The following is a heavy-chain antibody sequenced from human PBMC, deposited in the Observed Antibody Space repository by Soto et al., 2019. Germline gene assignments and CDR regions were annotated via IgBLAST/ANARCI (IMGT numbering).Heavy chain of an antibody. CDR2: ISPHNDRT. Sequence: QVQLVQSGADVKKPGASVKVSCKASGYNFTSYGISWVRQAPGQGLEWMGWISPHNDRTKYARRFQDRDTMTTETPTSRVYMELESLRSDDTAVYYCARDLYYSSGRYFDHDAFDIWGQGTVVTVSS. CDR3: ARDLYYSSGRYFDHDAFDI. V-gene: IGHV1-18*01. CDR1: GYNFTSYG. D-gene: IGHD6-19*01. J-gene: IGHJ3*02.